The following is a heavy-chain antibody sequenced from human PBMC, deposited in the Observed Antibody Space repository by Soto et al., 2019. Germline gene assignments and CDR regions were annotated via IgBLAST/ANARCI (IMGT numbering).Heavy chain of an antibody. CDR1: GFTFSSYA. CDR2: ISGSGGST. CDR3: AKDSTLATIVVVPAAMIWHFDY. V-gene: IGHV3-23*01. Sequence: GGSLRLSCAASGFTFSSYAMSWVRQAPGKGLEWVSAISGSGGSTYYADSVKGRFTISRDNSKNTLYLQMNSLRAEDTAVYYCAKDSTLATIVVVPAAMIWHFDYWGQGTLVTVSS. J-gene: IGHJ4*02. D-gene: IGHD2-2*01.